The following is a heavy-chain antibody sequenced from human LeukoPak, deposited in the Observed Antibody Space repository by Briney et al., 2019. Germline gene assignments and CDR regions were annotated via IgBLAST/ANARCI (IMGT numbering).Heavy chain of an antibody. CDR3: AREPPNCSSTSCYSVGAFDI. D-gene: IGHD2-2*02. CDR2: IIPIFGTA. J-gene: IGHJ3*02. V-gene: IGHV1-69*13. CDR1: GGTFSSYA. Sequence: SVKVSCKASGGTFSSYAISWVRQAPGQGLEWMGGIIPIFGTANYAQKFQGRVTITPDESTSTAYMELSSLRSEDTAVYYCAREPPNCSSTSCYSVGAFDIWGQGTMVTVSS.